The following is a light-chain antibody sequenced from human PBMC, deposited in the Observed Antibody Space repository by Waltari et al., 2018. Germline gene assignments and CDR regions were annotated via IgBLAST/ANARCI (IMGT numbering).Light chain of an antibody. CDR2: KDT. CDR1: VLPKQY. V-gene: IGLV3-25*03. Sequence: SYELTQPPSVSVSTGQTARIPCSGDVLPKQYAYCYQQKPGQAPVLIISKDTERASGIPERFSGSTSGTTVTLTISGAQADDEADYYCQSAHSGSTQLLFGGGTKLTVL. CDR3: QSAHSGSTQLL. J-gene: IGLJ2*01.